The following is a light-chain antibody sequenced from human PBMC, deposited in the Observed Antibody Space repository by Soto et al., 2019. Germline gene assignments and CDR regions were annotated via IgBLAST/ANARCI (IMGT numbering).Light chain of an antibody. CDR3: QQRSNWAT. CDR1: QSVSRN. CDR2: DAS. Sequence: VMTQSPATLSVSPGEGATLSCRASQSVSRNLAWYQQKPGQAPRLLIYDASNRATGIPARFSGSGSVTDFTLTISSLEPEDFAVYYCQQRSNWATFGPGTKVDIK. V-gene: IGKV3-11*01. J-gene: IGKJ3*01.